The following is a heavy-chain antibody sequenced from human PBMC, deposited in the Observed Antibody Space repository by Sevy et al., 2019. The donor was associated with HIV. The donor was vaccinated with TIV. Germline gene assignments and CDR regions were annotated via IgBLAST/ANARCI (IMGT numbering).Heavy chain of an antibody. J-gene: IGHJ3*02. V-gene: IGHV3-30*18. D-gene: IGHD4-17*01. CDR1: GFTFSSYG. CDR3: AKDHDSTVTRYRAFDI. CDR2: ISYDGSNK. Sequence: GGSLRLSCAASGFTFSSYGMHWVRQAPGKGLEWVAVISYDGSNKYYADSVKGRFTISRDNSKNTLYLQMNSLRAEDTAVYYCAKDHDSTVTRYRAFDIWGQGTMVTVSS.